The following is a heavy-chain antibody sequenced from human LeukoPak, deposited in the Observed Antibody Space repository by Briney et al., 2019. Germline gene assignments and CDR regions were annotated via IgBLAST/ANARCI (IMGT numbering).Heavy chain of an antibody. CDR3: ARVGHDFWSGYQYYFDY. CDR1: GGSISNYY. Sequence: SETLSLTCTVSGGSISNYYWSWIRQPPGKGLEWIGYIYYSGSTNYNPSLKSRVTISVDTSKNQFSLKLSSVTAADTAVYYCARVGHDFWSGYQYYFDYWGQGTLVTVSS. V-gene: IGHV4-59*01. J-gene: IGHJ4*02. D-gene: IGHD3-3*01. CDR2: IYYSGST.